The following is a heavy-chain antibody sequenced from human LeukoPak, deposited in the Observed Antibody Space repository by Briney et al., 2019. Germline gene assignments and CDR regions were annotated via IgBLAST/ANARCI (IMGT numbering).Heavy chain of an antibody. CDR3: AELGITMIGGV. D-gene: IGHD3-10*02. V-gene: IGHV3-48*03. J-gene: IGHJ6*04. Sequence: GGSLRLSCAASGFTFSSYEMNWVRQAPGKGLECVSYISSSGSTIYYADSVKGRFTISRDNAKNPLYLQMNSLRAEDTAVYYCAELGITMIGGVWGKGTTVTISS. CDR1: GFTFSSYE. CDR2: ISSSGSTI.